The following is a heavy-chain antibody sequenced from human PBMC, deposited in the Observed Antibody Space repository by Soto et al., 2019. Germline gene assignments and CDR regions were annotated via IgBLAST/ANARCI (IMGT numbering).Heavy chain of an antibody. CDR2: IYYSGST. CDR3: ARHGGLFVVVPVNWFDP. CDR1: GGSISSSSYY. V-gene: IGHV4-39*01. D-gene: IGHD2-2*01. Sequence: SETLSLTCTVSGGSISSSSYYWGWIRQPPGKGLEWIGSIYYSGSTYYNPSLKSRVTISVDTSKNQFSLKLSSVTAADTAVYYCARHGGLFVVVPVNWFDPWGQGTLVTVSS. J-gene: IGHJ5*02.